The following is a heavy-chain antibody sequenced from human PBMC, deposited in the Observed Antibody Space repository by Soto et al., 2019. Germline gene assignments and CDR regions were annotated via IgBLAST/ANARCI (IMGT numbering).Heavy chain of an antibody. D-gene: IGHD3-22*01. Sequence: QVQLVESGGGVAQPGRSLRLSCAASGFTFSNYGMDWVRQAPGKGLEWVAAVVYDGSKKYYADSGKGRFTVSRDNYKNTLFLEMNALRAEDTAVYYCARDRGYRRYFDSSGFWADSWGQGTLVTVSS. CDR3: ARDRGYRRYFDSSGFWADS. J-gene: IGHJ4*02. V-gene: IGHV3-33*08. CDR2: VVYDGSKK. CDR1: GFTFSNYG.